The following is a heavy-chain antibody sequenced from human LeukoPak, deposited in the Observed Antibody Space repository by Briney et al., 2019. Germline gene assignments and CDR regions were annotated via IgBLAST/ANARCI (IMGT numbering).Heavy chain of an antibody. CDR1: GGSISSYY. Sequence: SETLSLTCTVSGGSISSYYWSWIRQPPGKGLEWIGYIYYSGSTNYNPSLKSRVTISVDTSKNQFSLKLSSVTAADTAVYYCARMSGYSYGYNGMDVWGQGTTVTVSS. D-gene: IGHD5-18*01. V-gene: IGHV4-59*08. J-gene: IGHJ6*02. CDR2: IYYSGST. CDR3: ARMSGYSYGYNGMDV.